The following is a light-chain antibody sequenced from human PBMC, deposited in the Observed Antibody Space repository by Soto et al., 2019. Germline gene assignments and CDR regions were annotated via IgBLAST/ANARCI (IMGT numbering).Light chain of an antibody. J-gene: IGKJ2*01. Sequence: EIVMPQAPATLSVSPGERATLACRASQSVSSNLAWYQQKPDQAPRLLIYGASTRATGIPARVSGSVSGTEFTLTTISLQSKACAVYLCQQYKNWPRTCGQGTKLEI. CDR1: QSVSSN. V-gene: IGKV3-15*01. CDR3: QQYKNWPRT. CDR2: GAS.